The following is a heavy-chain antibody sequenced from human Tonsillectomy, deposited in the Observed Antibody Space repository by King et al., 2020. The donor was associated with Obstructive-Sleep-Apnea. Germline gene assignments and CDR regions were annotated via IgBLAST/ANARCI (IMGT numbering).Heavy chain of an antibody. CDR1: GFTFSDYY. D-gene: IGHD6-13*01. CDR3: ARDLAPSSSLYYYYAMDV. J-gene: IGHJ6*02. V-gene: IGHV3-11*01. CDR2: ISSSGSTI. Sequence: HVQLVESGGGLVKPGGSLRLSCAASGFTFSDYYMSWIRQAPGKGLEWVSYISSSGSTINYADSVKGRFTISRDNAKKSLYLQMNSLRAEDTAVYYCARDLAPSSSLYYYYAMDVWGQGTTVIVSS.